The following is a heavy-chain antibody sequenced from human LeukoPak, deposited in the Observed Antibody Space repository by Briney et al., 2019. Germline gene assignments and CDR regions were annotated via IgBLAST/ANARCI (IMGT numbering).Heavy chain of an antibody. CDR2: IIPIFGTA. Sequence: SVKVSCKASGGTFSSYAISWVRQAPGQGLEWMGRIIPIFGTANYAQKFQGRVTITTDGSTSTAYMELSSLRSEDTAVYYCASHPYYDSSGTNAGYWGQGTLVTVSS. CDR1: GGTFSSYA. CDR3: ASHPYYDSSGTNAGY. D-gene: IGHD3-22*01. V-gene: IGHV1-69*05. J-gene: IGHJ4*02.